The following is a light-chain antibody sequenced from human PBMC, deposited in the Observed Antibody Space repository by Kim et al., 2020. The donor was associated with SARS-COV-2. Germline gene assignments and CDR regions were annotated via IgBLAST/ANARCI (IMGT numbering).Light chain of an antibody. Sequence: VPLSWPGSRSNNGGGYALHWYQLLPGKPPKVVIYANDNRPSGVPGRFSGSKSGTSASLAITGLQAEDEAEYYCQSYDTSLSGSRVFGGGTQLTVL. J-gene: IGLJ3*02. CDR1: RSNNGGGYA. V-gene: IGLV1-40*01. CDR3: QSYDTSLSGSRV. CDR2: AND.